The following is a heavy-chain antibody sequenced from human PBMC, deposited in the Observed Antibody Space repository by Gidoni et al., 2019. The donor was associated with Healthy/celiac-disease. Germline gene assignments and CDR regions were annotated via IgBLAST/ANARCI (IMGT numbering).Heavy chain of an antibody. J-gene: IGHJ5*02. V-gene: IGHV3-30*04. CDR1: GFTFSSYA. CDR3: AREEPNL. Sequence: QMQPVASGAGVVQPGRSVKLSCAASGFTFSSYAMHWFRQDPGKGLEWVAVISYDGSNKYYADSVKARFTISRDKSKNTLYLQMNSLRADDTAVYYCAREEPNLWGQGTLVTVSS. CDR2: ISYDGSNK.